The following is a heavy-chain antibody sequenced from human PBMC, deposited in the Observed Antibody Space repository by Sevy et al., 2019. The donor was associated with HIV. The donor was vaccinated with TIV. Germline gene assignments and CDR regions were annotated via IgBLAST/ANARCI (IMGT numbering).Heavy chain of an antibody. V-gene: IGHV5-51*01. CDR3: ARGARGTLPSYYYYGLNI. Sequence: GESLKIYCQSSGYKFSDYWIAWVRQMPGKGLEWMGLIYPRDSDTRYSPSLQGQVTISVDKSISTAYLEWSSLKASDTAIYYCARGARGTLPSYYYYGLNIWGQGTTVTVSS. D-gene: IGHD3-16*01. CDR2: IYPRDSDT. CDR1: GYKFSDYW. J-gene: IGHJ6*02.